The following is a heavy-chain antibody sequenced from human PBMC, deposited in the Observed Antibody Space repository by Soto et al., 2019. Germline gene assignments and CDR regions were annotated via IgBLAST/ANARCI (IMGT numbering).Heavy chain of an antibody. CDR3: AGDLHQMLSHKHYSHYLAV. J-gene: IGHJ6*03. CDR1: GFSFSDYS. Sequence: QVQLVESGGDLVKPGGSLRLSCVASGFSFSDYSMTWMRQAPGGGLDFVAFISNTAITDYYADSVKGRFTISRDNARNSVYLQLGSLRAEDAALYSCAGDLHQMLSHKHYSHYLAVWGTGATVTVSS. V-gene: IGHV3-11*01. CDR2: ISNTAITD. D-gene: IGHD2-2*01.